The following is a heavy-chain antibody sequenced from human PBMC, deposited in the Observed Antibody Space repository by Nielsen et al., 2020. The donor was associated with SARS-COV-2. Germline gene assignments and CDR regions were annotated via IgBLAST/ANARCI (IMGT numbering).Heavy chain of an antibody. CDR1: GGSFSGYY. D-gene: IGHD3-3*01. V-gene: IGHV4-34*01. CDR2: INHSGST. J-gene: IGHJ6*02. CDR3: ARITRDYDFWSGYYTDYGMDV. Sequence: SETLSLTCAVYGGSFSGYYWSWIRQPPGKGLEWIGEINHSGSTNYNPSLKSRVTISVDTSKNQFSLKLSSVTAADTAVYYCARITRDYDFWSGYYTDYGMDVWGQGTTVTVSS.